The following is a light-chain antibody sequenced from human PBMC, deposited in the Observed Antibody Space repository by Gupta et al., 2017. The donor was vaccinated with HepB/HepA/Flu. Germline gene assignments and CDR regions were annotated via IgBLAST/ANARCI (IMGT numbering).Light chain of an antibody. CDR3: SSYSTSTTLVI. Sequence: QSGLTQPASVSGSPGQSITISCTGTSSDIGALNYVSWYQQYPDKAPNLVIYDVSNRPSGVSNRFSGSKSGNTASLTISGLQAEDEADYYCSSYSTSTTLVIFGGGTKLTVL. CDR1: SSDIGALNY. V-gene: IGLV2-14*03. J-gene: IGLJ2*01. CDR2: DVS.